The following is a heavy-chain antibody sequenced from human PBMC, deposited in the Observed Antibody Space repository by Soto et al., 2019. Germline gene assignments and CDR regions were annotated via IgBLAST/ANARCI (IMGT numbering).Heavy chain of an antibody. CDR2: IYYSGST. D-gene: IGHD2-15*01. CDR1: GGSISSGGYY. V-gene: IGHV4-31*03. Sequence: QVQLQESGPGLVKPSQTLSLTCTVSGGSISSGGYYWSWIRQHPGKGLEWIGYIYYSGSTYYNPSLKSRVTISADTSKNQFSLKLSFVTAADTAVYYCASGSVVAATLFDYWGQGTLVTVSS. J-gene: IGHJ4*02. CDR3: ASGSVVAATLFDY.